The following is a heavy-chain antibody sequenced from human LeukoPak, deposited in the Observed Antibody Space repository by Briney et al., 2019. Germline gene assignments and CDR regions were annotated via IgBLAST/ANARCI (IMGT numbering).Heavy chain of an antibody. J-gene: IGHJ4*02. V-gene: IGHV3-30*18. CDR2: ISKDETNK. CDR3: AKDNPVLDS. Sequence: GGSLRLSCAASGFSFSTFGMHWVRQTPGKGLEWVSHISKDETNKYYADSVKGRFTISRDTSKNTLFLQMNSLRGEDTAVYYCAKDNPVLDSWGQGTLVTVSS. CDR1: GFSFSTFG.